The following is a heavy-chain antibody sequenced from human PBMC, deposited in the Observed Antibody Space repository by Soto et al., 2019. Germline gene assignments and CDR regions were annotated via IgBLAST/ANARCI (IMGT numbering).Heavy chain of an antibody. CDR2: ISSSSSYI. CDR1: GFTFSSYS. CDR3: AKGERGYCSGGSCYSSYYYYYMDV. D-gene: IGHD2-15*01. J-gene: IGHJ6*03. Sequence: EVQLVESGGGLVKPGGSLRLSCAASGFTFSSYSMNWVRQAPGKGLEWVSSISSSSSYIYYADSVKGRFTISRDNAKNSLDLEMNRLEAEETGGYFCAKGERGYCSGGSCYSSYYYYYMDVWGKGTTVTVSS. V-gene: IGHV3-21*01.